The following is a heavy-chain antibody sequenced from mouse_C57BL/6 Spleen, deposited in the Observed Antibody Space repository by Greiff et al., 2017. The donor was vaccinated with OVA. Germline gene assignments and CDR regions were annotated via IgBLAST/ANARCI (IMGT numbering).Heavy chain of an antibody. CDR3: ARLLIRSYAMDY. CDR1: GFTFSDYY. J-gene: IGHJ4*01. D-gene: IGHD1-1*01. V-gene: IGHV5-12*01. CDR2: ISNGGGST. Sequence: EVKLMESGGGLVQPGGSLKLSCAASGFTFSDYYMYWVRQTPEKRLEWVAYISNGGGSTYYPDTVKGRFTISRDNAKNTLYLQMSRLKSEDTAMYYCARLLIRSYAMDYWGQGTSVTVSS.